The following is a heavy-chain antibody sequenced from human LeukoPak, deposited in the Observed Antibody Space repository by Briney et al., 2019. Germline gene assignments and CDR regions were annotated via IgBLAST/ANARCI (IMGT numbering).Heavy chain of an antibody. J-gene: IGHJ4*02. CDR3: ASLGCSSATCYNY. CDR2: ISYDGSNK. Sequence: GGSLRLSCAASGFTFSSYGMHWVRQAPGKGLEWVAVISYDGSNKYYADSVKGRFTISRDNSKNTLYLQMNSLRAEDTAVYYCASLGCSSATCYNYWGQGTLVSVSS. D-gene: IGHD2-2*02. V-gene: IGHV3-30*03. CDR1: GFTFSSYG.